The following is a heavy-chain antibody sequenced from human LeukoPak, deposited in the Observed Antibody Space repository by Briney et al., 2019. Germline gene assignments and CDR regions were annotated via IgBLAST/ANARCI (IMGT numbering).Heavy chain of an antibody. V-gene: IGHV3-74*01. J-gene: IGHJ3*02. CDR3: ARVSGSRTFDI. CDR2: ISGDGSST. Sequence: PGGSLRLSCTASGFTFSTYWMHWVRQPPGKGLVWVSRISGDGSSTIYTDSVKDRFTISRDNAKNTLFLQMNSLRAEDTAVYYCARVSGSRTFDIWGQGTMVTVSS. D-gene: IGHD5-12*01. CDR1: GFTFSTYW.